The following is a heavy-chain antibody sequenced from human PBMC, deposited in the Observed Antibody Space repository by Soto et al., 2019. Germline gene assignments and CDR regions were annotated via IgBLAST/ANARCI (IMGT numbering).Heavy chain of an antibody. CDR1: GFTFSSYA. CDR3: ARSSSGWLGYFDY. CDR2: ISYDGSNK. V-gene: IGHV3-30-3*01. D-gene: IGHD6-19*01. Sequence: GGSLRLSCAASGFTFSSYAMHWVRQAPGKGLEWVAVISYDGSNKYYADSVKGRFTISRDNSKNTLYLQMNSLRAEDTAVYYCARSSSGWLGYFDYWGQGTLVTVSS. J-gene: IGHJ4*02.